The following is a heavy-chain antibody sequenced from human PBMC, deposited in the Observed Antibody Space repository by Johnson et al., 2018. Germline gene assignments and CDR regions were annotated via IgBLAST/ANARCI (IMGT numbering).Heavy chain of an antibody. D-gene: IGHD5-18*01. V-gene: IGHV3-11*01. CDR2: ISSSGHTI. Sequence: QVQLVESGGGLVQPGGSLRLSCSVSEFTLTDYDMSWIRQAPGKGLEWISYISSSGHTIDYVDSVKARFTISRDNAKNSLYLERNSLRAGDTAVYYCARNAVKKELVTRFDYWGQGTLVTVSS. CDR3: ARNAVKKELVTRFDY. CDR1: EFTLTDYD. J-gene: IGHJ4*02.